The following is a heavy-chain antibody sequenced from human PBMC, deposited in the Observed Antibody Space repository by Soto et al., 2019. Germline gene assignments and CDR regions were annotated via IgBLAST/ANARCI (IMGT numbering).Heavy chain of an antibody. Sequence: ASVKGSWKASWDTSTSYAMHWGRQSPVQRLEWMGWINAGNGNTKYSQKFQGRVTITRDTSASTAYMELSSLRSEDKAVYYCARDKYQYTSGWAATMQGGMDVSGQGTTVTVPS. V-gene: IGHV1-3*01. J-gene: IGHJ6*02. CDR1: WDTSTSYA. CDR2: INAGNGNT. D-gene: IGHD6-19*01. CDR3: ARDKYQYTSGWAATMQGGMDV.